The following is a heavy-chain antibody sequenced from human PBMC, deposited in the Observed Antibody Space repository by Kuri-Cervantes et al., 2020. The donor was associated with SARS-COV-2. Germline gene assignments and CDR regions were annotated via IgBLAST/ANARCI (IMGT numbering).Heavy chain of an antibody. D-gene: IGHD6-13*01. J-gene: IGHJ4*02. CDR2: IYSGGST. CDR1: GFTVSSNY. V-gene: IGHV3-66*01. Sequence: GESLKISCAASGFTVSSNYMSWVRQAPGKGLEWVSVIYSGGSTYYADSVKGRFTISRDNSKNTLYLQMNSLRAEDTAVYYCARAAAGGFDYWGQGTLVTVSS. CDR3: ARAAAGGFDY.